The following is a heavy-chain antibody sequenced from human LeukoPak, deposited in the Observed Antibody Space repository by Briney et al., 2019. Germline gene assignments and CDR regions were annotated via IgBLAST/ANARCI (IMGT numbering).Heavy chain of an antibody. CDR3: ARVIVGSTFDQ. V-gene: IGHV4-39*01. D-gene: IGHD1-26*01. Sequence: PSETLSLTCTVSGGAISSSSYYWRWIRQPPGKGLEWIGSIYYSGSTYYNSSLKSRVTIPADTSKNQFSLKLSSVTAADTAVYYCARVIVGSTFDQWGQGTLVTVSS. CDR1: GGAISSSSYY. CDR2: IYYSGST. J-gene: IGHJ4*02.